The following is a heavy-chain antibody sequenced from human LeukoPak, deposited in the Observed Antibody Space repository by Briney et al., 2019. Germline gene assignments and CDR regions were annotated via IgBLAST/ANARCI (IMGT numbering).Heavy chain of an antibody. J-gene: IGHJ4*02. Sequence: SQTLSLTCPVSARSISSYSWSWIRQPPGKGMEWNGYIYYSGSTNYNPSLKSRVTISVDTSKNQFSLKLSSVTAADTAVYYCARRVPYDSSGFDYWGQGTLVTVS. CDR1: ARSISSYS. CDR3: ARRVPYDSSGFDY. D-gene: IGHD3-22*01. V-gene: IGHV4-59*08. CDR2: IYYSGST.